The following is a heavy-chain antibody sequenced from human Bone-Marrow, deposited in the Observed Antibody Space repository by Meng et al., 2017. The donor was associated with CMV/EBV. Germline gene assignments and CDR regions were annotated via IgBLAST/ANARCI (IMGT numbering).Heavy chain of an antibody. CDR2: IYHSGST. CDR3: ARCTNYFDP. V-gene: IGHV4-61*01. D-gene: IGHD4/OR15-4a*01. Sequence: LPCSVSGVSVSSGRYYWTWIRQPPGKGLEWIGYIYHSGSTNYNPSLKSRVTISVDASRDQFSLRLSSVTAADTAVYYCARCTNYFDPWGQGTLVTVSS. J-gene: IGHJ5*02. CDR1: GVSVSSGRYY.